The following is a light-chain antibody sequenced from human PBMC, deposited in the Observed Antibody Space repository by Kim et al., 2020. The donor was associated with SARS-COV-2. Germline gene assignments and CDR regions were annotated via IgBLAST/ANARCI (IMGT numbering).Light chain of an antibody. CDR2: VNSDGSH. V-gene: IGLV4-69*01. CDR1: SGHNNYA. CDR3: QTWGTGIRV. J-gene: IGLJ3*02. Sequence: ASVKRTCTLSSGHNNYAIAWHQQQPEKGPRYLMKVNSDGSHNRGDGIPDRFSGSSSGAERYLTISGLQSEDEADYYCQTWGTGIRVFGGGTQLTVL.